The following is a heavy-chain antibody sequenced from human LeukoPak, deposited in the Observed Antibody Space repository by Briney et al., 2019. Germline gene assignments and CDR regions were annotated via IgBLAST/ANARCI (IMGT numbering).Heavy chain of an antibody. CDR2: MNPNSGNT. V-gene: IGHV1-8*01. CDR1: GYTFTSYD. J-gene: IGHJ4*02. CDR3: ARNGLLLWFGELSRSPYFDY. Sequence: ASVKVSCKASGYTFTSYDINWVRQATGQGLEWMGWMNPNSGNTGYAQKFQGRVTMTRNTSISTAYMELSSLRSKDTAVYYCARNGLLLWFGELSRSPYFDYWGQGTLVTVSS. D-gene: IGHD3-10*01.